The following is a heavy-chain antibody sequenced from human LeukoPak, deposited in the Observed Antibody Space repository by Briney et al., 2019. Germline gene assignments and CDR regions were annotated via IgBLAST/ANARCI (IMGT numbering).Heavy chain of an antibody. Sequence: GRSLRLSCAASGFTFSSYAMHWVRQAPGKGLEWVAVISYDGSSKYYADSVKGRFTISRDNSKNTLYLQMNSLRAEDTAVYYCARETGYSSGWYSSYYYYGMDVWGQGTTVTVSS. D-gene: IGHD6-19*01. J-gene: IGHJ6*02. V-gene: IGHV3-30*04. CDR1: GFTFSSYA. CDR3: ARETGYSSGWYSSYYYYGMDV. CDR2: ISYDGSSK.